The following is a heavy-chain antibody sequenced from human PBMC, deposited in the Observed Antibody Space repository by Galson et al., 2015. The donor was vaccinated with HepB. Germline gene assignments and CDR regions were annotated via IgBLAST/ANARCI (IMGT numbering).Heavy chain of an antibody. CDR1: GFTFSDYY. D-gene: IGHD3-16*02. V-gene: IGHV3-11*01. J-gene: IGHJ6*02. Sequence: SLRLSCAASGFTFSDYYMSWIRQAPGKGLEWVSYISSSGSTIYYADSVKGRFTISRDNAKNSLYLQMNSLRAEDTAVYYCARDPITFGGLIVRDYYYYYGMDVWGQGTTVTVSS. CDR2: ISSSGSTI. CDR3: ARDPITFGGLIVRDYYYYYGMDV.